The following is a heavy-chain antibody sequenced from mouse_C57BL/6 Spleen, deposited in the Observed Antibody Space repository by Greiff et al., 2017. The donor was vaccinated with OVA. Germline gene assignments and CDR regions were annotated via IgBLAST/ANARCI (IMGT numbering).Heavy chain of an antibody. CDR2: INPSNGGT. D-gene: IGHD1-1*01. CDR3: ARESDYYGSSFVAWFAY. Sequence: QVHVKQPGTELVKPGASVKLSCKASGYTFTSYWMHWVKQRPGQGLEWIGNINPSNGGTNYNEKFKSKATLTVDKSSSTAYMQLSSLTSEDSAVYYCARESDYYGSSFVAWFAYWGQGTLVTVSA. V-gene: IGHV1-53*01. J-gene: IGHJ3*01. CDR1: GYTFTSYW.